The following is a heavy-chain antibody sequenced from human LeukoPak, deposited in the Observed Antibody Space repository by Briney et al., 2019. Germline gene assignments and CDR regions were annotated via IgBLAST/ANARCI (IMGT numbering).Heavy chain of an antibody. Sequence: GGSLRLSCAASGFTFSNYAMSWVRQAPGKGLDWVSTISGSGGSTYYADSVKGRFTISRDNPKNTLYLQMDTLGAEDTAVYFCARAVVGKEDLDYWGQGTLVTVSS. CDR1: GFTFSNYA. CDR2: ISGSGGST. V-gene: IGHV3-23*01. CDR3: ARAVVGKEDLDY. D-gene: IGHD6-19*01. J-gene: IGHJ4*02.